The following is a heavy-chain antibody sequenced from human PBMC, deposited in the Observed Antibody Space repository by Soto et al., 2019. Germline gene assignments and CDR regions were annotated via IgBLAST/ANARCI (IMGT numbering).Heavy chain of an antibody. D-gene: IGHD6-6*01. CDR3: ARAYFSSSSSWFDP. Sequence: TLSLTCTVSCGSISSDANFWSWVRQLPGRGLEWIGYISYTGRTYYTPSLNSRLTISLDTSKNLFSLRLSAVTAADTAVYFCARAYFSSSSSWFDPWGQGTLVTVSS. CDR2: ISYTGRT. J-gene: IGHJ5*02. CDR1: CGSISSDANF. V-gene: IGHV4-31*03.